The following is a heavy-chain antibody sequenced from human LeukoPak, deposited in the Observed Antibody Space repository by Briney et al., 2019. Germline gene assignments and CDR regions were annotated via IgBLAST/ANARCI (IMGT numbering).Heavy chain of an antibody. V-gene: IGHV4-4*07. CDR2: IYTSGST. CDR1: GGSISSYY. CDR3: ARDQGIAARPGDAFDI. Sequence: PSETLSLTCTVSGGSISSYYWSWIRQPAGKGLEWIGRIYTSGSTNYNPSLKSRVTISVDTSKNQFSLKLSSVTAADTAVYYCARDQGIAARPGDAFDIWGQGTMVTVSS. J-gene: IGHJ3*02. D-gene: IGHD6-6*01.